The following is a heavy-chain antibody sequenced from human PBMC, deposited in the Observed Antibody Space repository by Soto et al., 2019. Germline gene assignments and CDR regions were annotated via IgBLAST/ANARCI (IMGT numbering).Heavy chain of an antibody. V-gene: IGHV3-74*01. J-gene: IGHJ6*02. CDR3: AREPYYYGSGSYLGMDA. CDR2: INSDGSST. D-gene: IGHD3-10*01. CDR1: GFTFSSYW. Sequence: PGGSLRLSCAASGFTFSSYWMHWVRQAPGKGLVWVSRINSDGSSTSYADSVKGRFTISRDNAKNTLYLQMNSLRAEDTAVYYCAREPYYYGSGSYLGMDAWGQGTTVTVSS.